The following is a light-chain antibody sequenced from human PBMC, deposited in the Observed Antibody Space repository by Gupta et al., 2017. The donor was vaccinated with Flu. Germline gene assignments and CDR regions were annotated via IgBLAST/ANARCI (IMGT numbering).Light chain of an antibody. CDR1: SSDVGGYNF. J-gene: IGLJ1*01. Sequence: QSALTQPASVSGSPGQSITISCTGTSSDVGGYNFVSWYQQHPGKAPKLIIYDVSNRPSGVSIRFSGSKSGNTASLTISGLQAEDEADYYCSSFTSSSTSSVFGTGTKVTVL. CDR3: SSFTSSSTSSV. CDR2: DVS. V-gene: IGLV2-14*03.